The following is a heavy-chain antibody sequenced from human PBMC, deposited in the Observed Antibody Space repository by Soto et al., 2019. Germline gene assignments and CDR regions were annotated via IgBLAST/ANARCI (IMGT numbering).Heavy chain of an antibody. CDR3: AXGIXLRYFDWPFEC. CDR2: IIPMFGTT. J-gene: IGHJ4*02. V-gene: IGHV1-69*06. D-gene: IGHD3-9*01. Sequence: QVQLVQSGAEVKKPGSSVKVSCKASGGAFNNCTISWVRQAPGQGLEWMGGIIPMFGTTNHAQKFQGRVTITANKSTSTAYMELSSLRXEXTXVXXXAXGIXLRYFDWPFECWGQGTLVTVSS. CDR1: GGAFNNCT.